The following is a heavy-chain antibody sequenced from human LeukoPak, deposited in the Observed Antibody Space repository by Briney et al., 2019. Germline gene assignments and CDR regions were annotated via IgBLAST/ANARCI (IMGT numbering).Heavy chain of an antibody. D-gene: IGHD2-2*01. CDR1: GGSFSGYY. CDR2: INHSGST. CDR3: ARGIVVVPAALSAYFDY. J-gene: IGHJ4*02. V-gene: IGHV4-34*01. Sequence: SETLSLTCAVYGGSFSGYYWSWIRQPPGKGLEWIGEINHSGSTNYNPSLKSRVTISVDTSKNQFSLKLSSVTDADTAVYYCARGIVVVPAALSAYFDYWGQGTLVTVSS.